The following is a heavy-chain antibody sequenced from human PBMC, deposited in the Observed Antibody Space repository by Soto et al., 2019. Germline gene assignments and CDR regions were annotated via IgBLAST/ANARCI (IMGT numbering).Heavy chain of an antibody. CDR2: IYYSGIT. Sequence: SETLSLTCPVSGASISSNNYYWGWIRQPPGKGLQWIGSIYYSGITYYNPSLRSRVTISVDTSKNQFSLKLRSVTAADTAMYHCARLGPLHSSGYYFDYWGQGTLVTVSS. D-gene: IGHD3-22*01. J-gene: IGHJ4*02. CDR3: ARLGPLHSSGYYFDY. V-gene: IGHV4-39*01. CDR1: GASISSNNYY.